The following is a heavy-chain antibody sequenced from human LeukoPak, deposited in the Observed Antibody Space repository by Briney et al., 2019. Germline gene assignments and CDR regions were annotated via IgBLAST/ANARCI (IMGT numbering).Heavy chain of an antibody. J-gene: IGHJ4*02. CDR3: ARVEESKSGSVDY. V-gene: IGHV3-23*01. CDR2: ISGSGGST. CDR1: GFTFSSYA. D-gene: IGHD3-10*01. Sequence: GGSLRLSCAASGFTFSSYAMSWVRQAPGKGLEWVSAISGSGGSTYYADSVKGRFTISRDNAKNSLYLQMNSLRAEDTAVYYCARVEESKSGSVDYWGQGTLVTVSS.